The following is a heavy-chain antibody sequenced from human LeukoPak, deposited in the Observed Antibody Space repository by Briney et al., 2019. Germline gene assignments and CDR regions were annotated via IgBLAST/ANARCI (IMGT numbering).Heavy chain of an antibody. CDR2: ISGSGGTS. CDR1: GFTFSSYA. V-gene: IGHV3-23*01. J-gene: IGHJ4*02. Sequence: PGGSLRLSCAASGFTFSSYAMSWVRQAPGKGLEWVSTISGSGGTSYYVDSVKGRFTISRDNSKNTLYLQMNSLRAEDTAIYYCAKESPHFDYWGQGTLVTVSS. CDR3: AKESPHFDY.